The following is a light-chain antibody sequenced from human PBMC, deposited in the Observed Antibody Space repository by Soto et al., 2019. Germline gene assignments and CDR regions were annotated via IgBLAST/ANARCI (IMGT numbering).Light chain of an antibody. CDR1: TGDVTNGRW. CDR3: LLFYDGVAV. J-gene: IGLJ7*01. CDR2: DTS. V-gene: IGLV7-46*01. Sequence: QTVVTQEPSLTVSPGGTATLTCGSSTGDVTNGRWPYWFQQRPGQVPRTLIHDTSNKHSWTPARFSGSLLGGKAALTLSGAQPEDEAAYYCLLFYDGVAVFGGGTQLTVL.